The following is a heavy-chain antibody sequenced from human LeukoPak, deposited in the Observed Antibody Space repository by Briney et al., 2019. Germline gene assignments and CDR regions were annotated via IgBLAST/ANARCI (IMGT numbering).Heavy chain of an antibody. V-gene: IGHV3-23*01. D-gene: IGHD3-3*01. CDR1: GFTFSSYG. Sequence: PGGSLRLSCAASGFTFSSYGMSWVRQAPGKWLEWVSHISGAGGSTYYADSVKGRFTISRDNSKNTLYLQMNSLRAEDTAVYNCARRRGSGSSPPYFDYWGQGTLVTASS. J-gene: IGHJ4*02. CDR3: ARRRGSGSSPPYFDY. CDR2: ISGAGGST.